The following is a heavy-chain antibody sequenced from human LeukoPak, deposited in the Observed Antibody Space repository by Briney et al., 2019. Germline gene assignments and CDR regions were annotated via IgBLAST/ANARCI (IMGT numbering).Heavy chain of an antibody. CDR1: GGSISSYY. J-gene: IGHJ4*02. CDR3: ARSRDGYNSRDFDY. CDR2: IYYSGST. Sequence: PSETLSPTCTVSGGSISSYYWSWIRQPPGKGLEWIGYIYYSGSTNYNPSLKSRVTISVDTSKNQFSLKLSSVTAADTAVYDCARSRDGYNSRDFDYWGQGTLVTVSS. V-gene: IGHV4-59*08. D-gene: IGHD5-24*01.